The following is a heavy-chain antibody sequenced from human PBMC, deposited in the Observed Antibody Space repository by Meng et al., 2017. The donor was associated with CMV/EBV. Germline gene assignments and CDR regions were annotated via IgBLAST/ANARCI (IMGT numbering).Heavy chain of an antibody. J-gene: IGHJ6*02. CDR1: GFTFSSYE. CDR3: AREDYYYYYGMDV. CDR2: INSDGSST. V-gene: IGHV3-74*01. Sequence: GESLKISCAASGFTFSSYEMNWVRQAPGKGLVWVSRINSDGSSTSYADSVKGRFTISRDNAKNTLYLQMNSLRAEDTAVYYCAREDYYYYYGMDVWGQGTTVTVSS.